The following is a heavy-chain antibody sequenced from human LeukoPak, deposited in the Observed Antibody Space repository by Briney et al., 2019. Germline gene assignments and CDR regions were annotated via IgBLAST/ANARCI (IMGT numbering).Heavy chain of an antibody. V-gene: IGHV3-23*01. D-gene: IGHD3-10*01. CDR1: GFTFSSYA. J-gene: IGHJ4*02. Sequence: GGSLRLSCAASGFTFSSYAMSWVRQAPGKGLEWVSAISGSGGSTYYADSVKGRFTISRDNSKNTLYLQMNSLRAEDTAVYYCAKLGLLWFGELLPRFDYWGQGTLVTVSS. CDR3: AKLGLLWFGELLPRFDY. CDR2: ISGSGGST.